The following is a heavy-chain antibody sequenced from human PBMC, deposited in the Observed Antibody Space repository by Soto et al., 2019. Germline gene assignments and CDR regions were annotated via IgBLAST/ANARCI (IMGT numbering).Heavy chain of an antibody. CDR2: ISGSGGST. Sequence: EVQLLESGGGLVQPGGSLRLSCAASGFTFSSYAMTWVRQAPGKGLEWVSAISGSGGSTYYADSVKGRFTISRDNSKNTLYLQMNSLRAEDTAAYYCAKDVRMATPFDYWGQGTLVTVSS. CDR3: AKDVRMATPFDY. J-gene: IGHJ4*02. V-gene: IGHV3-23*01. CDR1: GFTFSSYA.